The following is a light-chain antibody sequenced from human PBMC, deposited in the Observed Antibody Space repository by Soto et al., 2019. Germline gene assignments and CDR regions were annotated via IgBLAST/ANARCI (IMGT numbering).Light chain of an antibody. CDR3: QQYGSSSPWT. CDR1: QSIGSW. CDR2: KAS. J-gene: IGKJ1*01. V-gene: IGKV1-5*03. Sequence: DIQMTQSPSTLSASVGDRVTITCRASQSIGSWVAWYQQKPGRAPKLLIYKASSVETGVPSRFSGIGSGTEFAIIISSLQPDDFASYYCQQYGSSSPWTFGQGTKVEIK.